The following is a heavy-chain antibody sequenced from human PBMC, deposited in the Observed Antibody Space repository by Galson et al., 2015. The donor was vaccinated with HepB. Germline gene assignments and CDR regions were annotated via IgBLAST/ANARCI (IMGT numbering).Heavy chain of an antibody. CDR1: GFTYSNYA. CDR2: TSGSDLGT. D-gene: IGHD7-27*01. J-gene: IGHJ3*02. CDR3: ARDLRAIDWGTFDI. V-gene: IGHV3-23*01. Sequence: SLRLSCADPGFTYSNYAMGWARQAQRKGLEWVSGTSGSDLGTYYADSVKARFTISRDNSKSSLYLQMNSLRGEDTAVYYCARDLRAIDWGTFDIWGQGTMVTVS.